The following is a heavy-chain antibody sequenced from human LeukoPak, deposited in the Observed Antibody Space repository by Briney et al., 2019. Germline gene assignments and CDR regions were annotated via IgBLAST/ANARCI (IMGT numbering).Heavy chain of an antibody. J-gene: IGHJ4*02. CDR3: TTAYYDSSGYDY. CDR1: GFTFSNAW. CDR2: IKSKTDGGTT. V-gene: IGHV3-15*01. D-gene: IGHD3-22*01. Sequence: GGSLRLSCAASGFTFSNAWMSWVRQAPGKGLEWVGRIKSKTDGGTTDYAAPVKGRFTISRDDSKNTLYLQLNSLKTEDTAVYYCTTAYYDSSGYDYWGQGTLVTVSS.